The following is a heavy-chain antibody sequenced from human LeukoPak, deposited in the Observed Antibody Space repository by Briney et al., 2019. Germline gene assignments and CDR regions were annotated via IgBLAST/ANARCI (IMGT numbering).Heavy chain of an antibody. CDR1: GFTFSNYW. D-gene: IGHD3-3*01. V-gene: IGHV3-7*03. CDR2: IKQDGSEK. CDR3: ARGFLTY. Sequence: GGSLRLSCAASGFTFSNYWMTWVRQAPGRGLEWVANIKQDGSEKYYVDSVKGRFTISRDNAKNSVYLQMNSLKAEDTAVYYCARGFLTYWGQGTLVTVSS. J-gene: IGHJ4*02.